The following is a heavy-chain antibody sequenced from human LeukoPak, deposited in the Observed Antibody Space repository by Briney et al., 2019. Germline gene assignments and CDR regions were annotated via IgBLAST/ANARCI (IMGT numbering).Heavy chain of an antibody. CDR2: INPNSGGT. CDR3: ASGYCSGGSCYSGVDWFDP. J-gene: IGHJ5*02. D-gene: IGHD2-15*01. Sequence: KPGASVKVSCKASGYTFTGYYMHWVRQAPGQGLEWMGWINPNSGGTNYAQKFQGRVTMTRDTSISTAYMELSRLRSDDAAVCYCASGYCSGGSCYSGVDWFDPWGQGTLVTVSS. V-gene: IGHV1-2*02. CDR1: GYTFTGYY.